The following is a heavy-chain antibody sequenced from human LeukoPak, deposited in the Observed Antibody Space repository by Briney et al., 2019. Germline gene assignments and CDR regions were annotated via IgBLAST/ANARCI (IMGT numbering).Heavy chain of an antibody. CDR1: GYTFTGYY. Sequence: ASVKVSCKASGYTFTGYYMHWVRQAPGQGLEWMGWINPNSGGTNYAQKFQGRVTMTRDTSISTAYMELSSLRSEDTAVYYCARVFSGYGSGSYSPREYYYYYMDVWGKGTTVTISS. CDR3: ARVFSGYGSGSYSPREYYYYYMDV. CDR2: INPNSGGT. V-gene: IGHV1-2*02. D-gene: IGHD3-10*01. J-gene: IGHJ6*03.